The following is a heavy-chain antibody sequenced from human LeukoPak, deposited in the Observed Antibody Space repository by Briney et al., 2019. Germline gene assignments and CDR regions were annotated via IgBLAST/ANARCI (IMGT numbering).Heavy chain of an antibody. J-gene: IGHJ3*02. CDR3: ARHDRHPPSGSYDQVVGAFDI. Sequence: SETLSLTCTVSGGSISSGGYYWSWIRQPPGKGLEWIGYIYHSGSTYYNPSLKSRVTISVDRSKNQFSLKLSSVTAADTAVYYCARHDRHPPSGSYDQVVGAFDIWGQGTMVTVSS. V-gene: IGHV4-30-2*01. CDR1: GGSISSGGYY. D-gene: IGHD1-26*01. CDR2: IYHSGST.